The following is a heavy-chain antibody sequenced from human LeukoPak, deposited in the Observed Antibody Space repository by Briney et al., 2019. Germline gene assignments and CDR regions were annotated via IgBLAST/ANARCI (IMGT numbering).Heavy chain of an antibody. CDR1: GFTFSSSA. CDR2: ISYDGNNE. J-gene: IGHJ4*02. CDR3: AKDSGRGSWYVWGPIDY. V-gene: IGHV3-30*18. Sequence: PGGSLRLSCAASGFTFSSSAIHWVRQAPGKGLEWVAVISYDGNNEYYTDSVKGRFTISRDNSKNTLYLQMNSLRAEDTAVYYCAKDSGRGSWYVWGPIDYWGQGTLVTVSS. D-gene: IGHD3-16*01.